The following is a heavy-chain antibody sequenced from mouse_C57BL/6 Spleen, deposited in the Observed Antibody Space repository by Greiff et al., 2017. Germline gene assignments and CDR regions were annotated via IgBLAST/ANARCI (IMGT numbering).Heavy chain of an antibody. J-gene: IGHJ2*01. V-gene: IGHV1-59*01. CDR3: ARRGNSFAY. CDR2: IDPSDSYT. CDR1: GYTFTSYW. D-gene: IGHD2-14*01. Sequence: QVQLQQPGAELVRPGASVKLSCKASGYTFTSYWMHWVKQRPGQGLEWIGVIDPSDSYTNYNQKFKGKATLTVDTSSSTAYMQLSSLTSEDSAVYYCARRGNSFAYWGQGTPLTVSS.